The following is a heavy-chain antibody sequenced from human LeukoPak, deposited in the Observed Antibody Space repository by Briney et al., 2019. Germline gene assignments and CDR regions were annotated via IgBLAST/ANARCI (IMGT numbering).Heavy chain of an antibody. V-gene: IGHV4-59*01. CDR2: IYYSGST. Sequence: SETLSLTCTVSGGSISSYYWSWIRQPPGKGLEWIGYIYYSGSTNYNPSLKSRVAISVDTSKTQFSLKLSSVTAADTAVYYCAGTYSSSSGYYYGMDVWGQGTTVTVSS. D-gene: IGHD6-6*01. CDR1: GGSISSYY. CDR3: AGTYSSSSGYYYGMDV. J-gene: IGHJ6*02.